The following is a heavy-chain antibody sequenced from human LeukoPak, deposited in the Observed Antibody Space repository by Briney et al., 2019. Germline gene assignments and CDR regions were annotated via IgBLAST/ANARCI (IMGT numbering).Heavy chain of an antibody. CDR1: GGSFSGYY. CDR2: INHSGST. CDR3: ALEARAKYYFDY. D-gene: IGHD5-24*01. V-gene: IGHV4-34*01. J-gene: IGHJ4*02. Sequence: PSETLSLTCAVYGGSFSGYYWSWIRQPPGKGLEWIGEINHSGSTNYNPSLKSRVTISVDTSKNQFSLKLSSVTAADTAVYYCALEARAKYYFDYWGQGTLVTVSS.